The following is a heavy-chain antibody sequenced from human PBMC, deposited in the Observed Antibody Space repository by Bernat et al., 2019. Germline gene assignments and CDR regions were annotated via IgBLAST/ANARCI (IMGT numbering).Heavy chain of an antibody. CDR3: ARDADVYGGSLSWFDS. V-gene: IGHV1-2*02. J-gene: IGHJ5*01. CDR1: GYTFTGYY. CDR2: INPKSGGT. Sequence: QVQLVQSGAEVKKPGASVKVSCKAPGYTFTGYYMHWVRQAPGQGPEWMGWINPKSGGTNYAQKFQGRVTMTRDTSISTVYMEVSRLRSDDTAVYYCARDADVYGGSLSWFDSWGQGTLVTVSS. D-gene: IGHD4-23*01.